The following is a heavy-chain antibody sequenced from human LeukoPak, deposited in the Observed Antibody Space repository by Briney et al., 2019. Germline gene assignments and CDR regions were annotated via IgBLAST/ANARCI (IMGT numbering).Heavy chain of an antibody. CDR1: GYTFTSYD. CDR2: MNLNSGNT. Sequence: ASVKVSCKASGYTFTSYDINWVRQATGQGLEWMGWMNLNSGNTGYAQKFQGRVTMTRNTSISTAYMELSSLRSEDTAVYYCARRADCSGGSCYHYYYYYYMDVWGKGTTVTISS. CDR3: ARRADCSGGSCYHYYYYYYMDV. D-gene: IGHD2-15*01. J-gene: IGHJ6*03. V-gene: IGHV1-8*01.